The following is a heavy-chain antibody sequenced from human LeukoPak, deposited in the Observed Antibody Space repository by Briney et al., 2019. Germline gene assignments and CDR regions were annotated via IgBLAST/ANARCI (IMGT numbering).Heavy chain of an antibody. J-gene: IGHJ3*02. CDR2: IIPIFGTA. Sequence: SVKVSCKASGGTFSSYAISWVRQAPGQGLEWMGGIIPIFGTANYAQKFQGRVTITADESTSTAYMELSSLRSEDTAVYYCAKHRAMVRGGDAFDIWGQGTMVTVSS. CDR1: GGTFSSYA. D-gene: IGHD3-10*01. CDR3: AKHRAMVRGGDAFDI. V-gene: IGHV1-69*13.